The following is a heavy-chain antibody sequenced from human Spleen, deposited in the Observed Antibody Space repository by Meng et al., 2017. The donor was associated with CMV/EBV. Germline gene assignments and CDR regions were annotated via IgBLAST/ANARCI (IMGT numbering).Heavy chain of an antibody. Sequence: TCPVSGGAMRGNHWSWIRQPPGKGLEWSGSTWDSGHNKYNPSLTSRVTISMDTPKKQFSLKLNSVTAADTAVYYCVSYIEGGSGQGYWGQGMLVPSPQ. V-gene: IGHV4-59*01. CDR1: GGAMRGNH. J-gene: IGHJ4*02. CDR3: VSYIEGGSGQGY. D-gene: IGHD4-11*01. CDR2: TWDSGHN.